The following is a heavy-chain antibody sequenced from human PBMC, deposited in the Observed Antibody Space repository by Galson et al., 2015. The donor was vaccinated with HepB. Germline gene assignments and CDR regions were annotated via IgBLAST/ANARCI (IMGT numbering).Heavy chain of an antibody. CDR1: GYTFTSYD. D-gene: IGHD3-22*01. CDR3: ARVGYYDNHDAFDI. V-gene: IGHV1-8*01. CDR2: MNPNSGNT. J-gene: IGHJ3*02. Sequence: SVKVSCKASGYTFTSYDINWVRQATGQGLEWMGWMNPNSGNTGYAQKFQGRVTMTRNTSISTAYMELSSLRSEDTAVYYCARVGYYDNHDAFDIWGQGTMVTVSS.